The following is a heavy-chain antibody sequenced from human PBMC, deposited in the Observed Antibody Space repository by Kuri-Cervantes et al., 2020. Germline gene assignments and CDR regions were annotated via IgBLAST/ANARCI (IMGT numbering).Heavy chain of an antibody. V-gene: IGHV3-74*01. CDR2: INSEGSRI. CDR1: GFTFSTYW. CDR3: AREYYYDSYGVI. Sequence: GESLKISCIGSGFTFSTYWIHWVRQGAGKGLMWVSRINSEGSRIDYADSVKGRFTISRDNAKNSLYLQMNSLRAEDTAVYYCAREYYYDSYGVIWGQGTMVTVSS. D-gene: IGHD3-22*01. J-gene: IGHJ3*02.